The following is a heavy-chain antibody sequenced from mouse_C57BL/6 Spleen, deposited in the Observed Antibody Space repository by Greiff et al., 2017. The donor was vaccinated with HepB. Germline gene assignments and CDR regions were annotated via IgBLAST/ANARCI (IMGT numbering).Heavy chain of an antibody. CDR2: INPNNGGT. D-gene: IGHD2-10*01. CDR1: GYTFTDYY. CDR3: ARKWGLLGYYFDY. V-gene: IGHV1-26*01. J-gene: IGHJ2*01. Sequence: EVQLQQSGPELVKPGASVKISCKASGYTFTDYYMNWVKQSHGKSLEWIGDINPNNGGTSYNQKFKGKATLTVDKSSSTAYMELRSLTSEDSAVYYCARKWGLLGYYFDYWGKAPLSQSPQ.